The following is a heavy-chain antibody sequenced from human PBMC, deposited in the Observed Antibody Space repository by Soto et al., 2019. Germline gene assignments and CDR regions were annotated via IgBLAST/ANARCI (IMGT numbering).Heavy chain of an antibody. V-gene: IGHV4-39*01. Sequence: SETLSLTCTVSGGSISSSSYYWGWIRQPPGKGLEWIGSIYYSGSTYYNPSLKSRVTISVDTSKNQFSLKLSSVTAADTAVYYCARHTPAISISDHWGEGTLVTVSS. CDR2: IYYSGST. D-gene: IGHD2-15*01. CDR3: ARHTPAISISDH. CDR1: GGSISSSSYY. J-gene: IGHJ4*02.